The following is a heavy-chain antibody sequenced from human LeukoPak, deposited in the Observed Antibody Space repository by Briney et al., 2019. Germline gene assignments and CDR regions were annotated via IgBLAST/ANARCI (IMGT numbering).Heavy chain of an antibody. CDR1: GFTFSRYA. J-gene: IGHJ4*02. CDR2: ILGSGGST. V-gene: IGHV3-23*01. D-gene: IGHD2-15*01. CDR3: ARQHCSGGDCYFFD. Sequence: GGSLRLSCTASGFTFSRYAMSWVRQAPGKGLEWVSAILGSGGSTYYADSVKGRFTISRDNSKNTLYLQLNSLRAEDTAVYYCARQHCSGGDCYFFDWGQGTLVTVSS.